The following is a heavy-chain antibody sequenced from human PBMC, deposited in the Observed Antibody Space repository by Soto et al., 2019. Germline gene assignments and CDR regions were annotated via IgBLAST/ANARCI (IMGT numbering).Heavy chain of an antibody. V-gene: IGHV4-61*08. J-gene: IGHJ6*02. CDR3: ARQMTTVTPGGYYGMDV. Sequence: SETLSLTCTVSGGSISSGDYYWSWIRQPPGKGLEWIGYIYYSGSTNYNPSLKSRVTISVDTSKNQFSLKLSSVTAADTAVYYCARQMTTVTPGGYYGMDVWGQGTTVTVSS. D-gene: IGHD4-4*01. CDR1: GGSISSGDYY. CDR2: IYYSGST.